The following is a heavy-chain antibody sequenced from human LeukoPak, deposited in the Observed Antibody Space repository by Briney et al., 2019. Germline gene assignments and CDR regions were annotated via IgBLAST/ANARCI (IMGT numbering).Heavy chain of an antibody. CDR2: NFFHDGST. Sequence: GASVKVSCKTSGYSFNSHHVHWVRQAPGQGLEWMGINFFHDGSTSNTQKFQGRVTMTRDTSTGTVYMELSSLRSEDTAVYYCARDSGNYHYDMDVWGQGTTVIVSS. CDR1: GYSFNSHH. CDR3: ARDSGNYHYDMDV. J-gene: IGHJ6*02. D-gene: IGHD3-10*01. V-gene: IGHV1-46*02.